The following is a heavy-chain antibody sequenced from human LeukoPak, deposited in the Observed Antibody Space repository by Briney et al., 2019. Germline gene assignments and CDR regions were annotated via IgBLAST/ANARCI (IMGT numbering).Heavy chain of an antibody. CDR2: ISYDGSNK. CDR1: GFTFSSYA. Sequence: GGSLRLSCAPSGFTFSSYAMHWVRQAPGKGLEWVAVISYDGSNKYYADSVKGRFTISRDNSKNTLYLQMNSLRAEDTAVYYCARDIGQYWGQGTLVTVSS. D-gene: IGHD1-26*01. J-gene: IGHJ4*02. CDR3: ARDIGQY. V-gene: IGHV3-30-3*01.